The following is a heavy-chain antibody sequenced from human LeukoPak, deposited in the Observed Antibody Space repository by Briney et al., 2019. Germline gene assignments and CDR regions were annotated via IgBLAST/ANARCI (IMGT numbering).Heavy chain of an antibody. CDR1: GYTFTSYG. CDR3: ARHGIVDSSRKYYFDY. CDR2: ISAYNGNT. V-gene: IGHV1-18*01. Sequence: ASVKVSCKGSGYTFTSYGISWVRQAPGQGLEWMGWISAYNGNTNYAQKLQGRVTMTTDTSTSTAYMELRSLRSDDTAVYYCARHGIVDSSRKYYFDYWGQGTLVTVSS. D-gene: IGHD6-13*01. J-gene: IGHJ4*02.